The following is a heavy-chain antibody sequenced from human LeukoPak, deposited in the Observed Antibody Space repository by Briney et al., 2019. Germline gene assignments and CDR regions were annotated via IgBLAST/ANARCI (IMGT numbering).Heavy chain of an antibody. CDR2: IYSGGST. J-gene: IGHJ4*02. CDR1: GFTVSSNY. D-gene: IGHD3-10*01. Sequence: GGSLRLSCAASGFTVSSNYMSWVRQAPGKGLEWVSVIYSGGSTYYADSVRGRFTISRDNSKNTLYLQMNSLRAEDTAVYYCAREDPTITMVRGVIGYWGQGTLVTVSS. V-gene: IGHV3-66*01. CDR3: AREDPTITMVRGVIGY.